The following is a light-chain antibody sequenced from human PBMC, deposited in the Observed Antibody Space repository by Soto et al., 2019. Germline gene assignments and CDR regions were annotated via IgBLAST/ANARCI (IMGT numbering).Light chain of an antibody. Sequence: EIVLTQSPDTLSLSPGERATLSCRASQSIRSERLAWYQQKPGQAPRLVIFDAFNRASGMPERFSGSGSGTDFTLTISRLEPEDFAVYYCQQYGSLSWTFGQGTKVDI. V-gene: IGKV3-20*01. CDR2: DAF. J-gene: IGKJ1*01. CDR1: QSIRSER. CDR3: QQYGSLSWT.